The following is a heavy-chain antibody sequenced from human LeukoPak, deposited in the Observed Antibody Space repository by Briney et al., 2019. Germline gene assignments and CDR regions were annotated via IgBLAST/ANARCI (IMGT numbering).Heavy chain of an antibody. CDR2: INPNSGGT. CDR3: ASLGYCSSTSCPSYYYYYYMDV. Sequence: ASVKVSCKASGYTFTGYYMHWVRQAPGQGLEWMGWINPNSGGTNYAQKFQGMVTMTRDTSISTAYMELSRLRSDDTAVYYCASLGYCSSTSCPSYYYYYYMDVWGKGTTVTVSS. D-gene: IGHD2-2*01. V-gene: IGHV1-2*02. CDR1: GYTFTGYY. J-gene: IGHJ6*03.